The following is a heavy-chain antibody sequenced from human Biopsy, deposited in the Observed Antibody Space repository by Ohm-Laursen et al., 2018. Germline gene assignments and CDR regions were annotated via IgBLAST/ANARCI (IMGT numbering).Heavy chain of an antibody. Sequence: SLRLSCSASGFPFSDYYMRWIRQAPGKGLDWVSYISDGGTTIYYADSVKGRFTISRDNARNALHLQMNSLRTEDTALYYCAKDLGLNYSDRFLFYYGMDVWGRGTTVTVSS. CDR3: AKDLGLNYSDRFLFYYGMDV. J-gene: IGHJ6*02. CDR2: ISDGGTTI. V-gene: IGHV3-11*01. D-gene: IGHD4-17*01. CDR1: GFPFSDYY.